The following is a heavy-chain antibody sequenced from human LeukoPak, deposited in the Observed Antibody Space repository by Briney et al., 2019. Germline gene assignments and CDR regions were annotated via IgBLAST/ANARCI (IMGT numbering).Heavy chain of an antibody. CDR1: GFTFSSYW. CDR3: AKDPGAAAGHYYYYYMDV. J-gene: IGHJ6*03. V-gene: IGHV3-7*01. CDR2: IKKDGSEK. Sequence: GGSLRLSCAASGFTFSSYWMSWVRQAPGKGLEWVANIKKDGSEKYYVDSVKGRFTISRDNAKTSLYLQMNSLRAEDTAVYYCAKDPGAAAGHYYYYYMDVWGKGTTVTISS. D-gene: IGHD6-13*01.